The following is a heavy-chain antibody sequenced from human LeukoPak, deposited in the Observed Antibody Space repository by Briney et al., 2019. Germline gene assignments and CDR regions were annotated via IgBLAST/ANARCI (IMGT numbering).Heavy chain of an antibody. CDR2: ISYDSAYV. CDR1: GFTFSTYS. CDR3: ARRYCSSTNCYAHDY. Sequence: PGGSLRLSCAPSGFTFSTYSMNWVRPAPGKGLEWVSSISYDSAYVYYADSVKGRFTISRDNAKNSLYLQMNSLRADDTALYYCARRYCSSTNCYAHDYWGQGTLVTVSS. J-gene: IGHJ4*02. D-gene: IGHD2-2*01. V-gene: IGHV3-21*01.